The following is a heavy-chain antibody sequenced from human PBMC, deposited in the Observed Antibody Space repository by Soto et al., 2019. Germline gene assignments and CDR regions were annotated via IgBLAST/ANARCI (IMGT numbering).Heavy chain of an antibody. Sequence: SETLSLTCFVSGGSISSYYWSWIRQPPGKGLEWIGYIYYSGSTNYNPSLKSRVTISVDTSKNQFSLKLSSVTAADTAVYYCARGNYAFYRPARTGDFNYYYYGMDVWGKGTTVTVSS. D-gene: IGHD3-3*01. CDR1: GGSISSYY. CDR2: IYYSGST. V-gene: IGHV4-59*01. J-gene: IGHJ6*04. CDR3: ARGNYAFYRPARTGDFNYYYYGMDV.